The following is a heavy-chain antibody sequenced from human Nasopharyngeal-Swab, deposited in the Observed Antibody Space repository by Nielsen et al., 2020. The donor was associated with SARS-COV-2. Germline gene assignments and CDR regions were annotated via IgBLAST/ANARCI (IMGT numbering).Heavy chain of an antibody. D-gene: IGHD5-18*01. CDR2: ISYDGSNK. CDR3: ARGGKNTAMALTDY. Sequence: GSLRLSCAASGFTFSSYAMHWVRQAPGKGLEWVAVISYDGSNKYYADSVKGRFTISRDNSKNTLYLQMNSLRAEDTAVYYCARGGKNTAMALTDYWGQGTLVTVSS. V-gene: IGHV3-30-3*01. J-gene: IGHJ4*02. CDR1: GFTFSSYA.